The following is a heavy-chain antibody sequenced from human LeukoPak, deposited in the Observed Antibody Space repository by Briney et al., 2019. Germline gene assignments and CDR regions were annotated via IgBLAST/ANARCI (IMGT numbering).Heavy chain of an antibody. V-gene: IGHV3-15*01. D-gene: IGHD3-16*01. CDR2: IKSKTDGGTT. Sequence: PGGSLRFSCAASGFTFSNAWMSWVRQAPGKGLEWVGRIKSKTDGGTTDYAAPVKGRFTISRDDSKNTLYLQMNSLKTEDTAVYYCTTESGLRFRVFRNYWGQGTLVTVSS. CDR1: GFTFSNAW. J-gene: IGHJ4*02. CDR3: TTESGLRFRVFRNY.